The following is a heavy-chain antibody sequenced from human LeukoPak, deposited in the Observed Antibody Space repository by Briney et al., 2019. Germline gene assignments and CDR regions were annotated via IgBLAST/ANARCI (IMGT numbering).Heavy chain of an antibody. J-gene: IGHJ6*02. CDR2: ISSSSSYI. Sequence: KAGGSLRLSCAASGFTFSSYAMSWVRQAPGKGLEWVSSISSSSSYIYYADSVKGRFTISRDNAKNSLYLQMNSLRAEDTAVYYCARGGDSSGWPLAYYYGMDVWGQGTTVTVSS. D-gene: IGHD6-19*01. CDR3: ARGGDSSGWPLAYYYGMDV. V-gene: IGHV3-21*01. CDR1: GFTFSSYA.